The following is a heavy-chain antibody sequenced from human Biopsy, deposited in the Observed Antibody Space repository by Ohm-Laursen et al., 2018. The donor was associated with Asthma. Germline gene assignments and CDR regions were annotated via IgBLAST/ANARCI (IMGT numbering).Heavy chain of an antibody. CDR3: ARDPSYFDPSVEGWHL. Sequence: SVKVSCKCSRDIFSSYDFSWVRQAPGQGLEWMGGIIPISLTPSYARRFRGRVTISADEYTRTAYMELSSLRSEDTAVYYCARDPSYFDPSVEGWHLWGQGTMVTVSS. CDR1: RDIFSSYD. CDR2: IIPISLTP. V-gene: IGHV1-69*13. D-gene: IGHD3-22*01. J-gene: IGHJ3*01.